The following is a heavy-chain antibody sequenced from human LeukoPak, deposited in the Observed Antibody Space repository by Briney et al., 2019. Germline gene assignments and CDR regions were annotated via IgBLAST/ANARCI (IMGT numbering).Heavy chain of an antibody. J-gene: IGHJ5*02. CDR2: IYNTGRT. Sequence: SETLSLACTVSGGSISSYYWSWIRQPPGKGLEWIGYIYNTGRTNYNPSLESRVTIAVDTPKNQFSLKLSSVTAADTAVYYCARDRYAVGHNCFDPWGQGTLVTVSS. CDR3: ARDRYAVGHNCFDP. CDR1: GGSISSYY. D-gene: IGHD2-2*01. V-gene: IGHV4-59*01.